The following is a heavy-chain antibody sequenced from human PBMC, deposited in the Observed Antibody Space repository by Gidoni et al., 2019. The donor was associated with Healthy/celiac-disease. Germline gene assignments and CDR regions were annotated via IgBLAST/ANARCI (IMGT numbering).Heavy chain of an antibody. V-gene: IGHV3-23*01. CDR2: ISGSGGST. CDR3: AKGRVRDTAGYYFDY. J-gene: IGHJ4*02. Sequence: EVQLLESGGGLVQPGGSLRLSCAASGFTFTSYAMSWVRQAPGKGLEWVSAISGSGGSTYYADSVKGRFTISRDNSKNTLYLQMNSLRAEDTAVYYCAKGRVRDTAGYYFDYWGQGTLVTVSS. D-gene: IGHD5-18*01. CDR1: GFTFTSYA.